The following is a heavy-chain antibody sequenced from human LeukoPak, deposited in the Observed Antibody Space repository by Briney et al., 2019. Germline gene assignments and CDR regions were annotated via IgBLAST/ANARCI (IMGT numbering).Heavy chain of an antibody. J-gene: IGHJ3*01. Sequence: GGSLRLSCAASGFTFSSHGMHWVRQAPGKGLEWVSYISSSSSYIYYADSVKGRFTISRDNAKNSLYLQMNSLRAEDTAVYYCARVDAFDLWGQGTMVTVSS. V-gene: IGHV3-21*01. CDR2: ISSSSSYI. CDR1: GFTFSSHG. CDR3: ARVDAFDL.